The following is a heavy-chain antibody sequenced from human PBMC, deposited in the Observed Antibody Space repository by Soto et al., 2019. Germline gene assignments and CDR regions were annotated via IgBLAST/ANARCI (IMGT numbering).Heavy chain of an antibody. J-gene: IGHJ6*04. Sequence: SETLSLTCAVYGGSFSGYYWSWIRQPPGKGLEWIGEINHSGSTNYNPSLKSRVTISVDTSKNQFSLKLSSVTAADTAVYYCARARELPAHPHALDVCGKVNTVTVSS. V-gene: IGHV4-34*01. D-gene: IGHD3-10*01. CDR2: INHSGST. CDR1: GGSFSGYY. CDR3: ARARELPAHPHALDV.